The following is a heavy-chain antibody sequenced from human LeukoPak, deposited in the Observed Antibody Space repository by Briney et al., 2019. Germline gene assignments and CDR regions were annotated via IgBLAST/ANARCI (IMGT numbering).Heavy chain of an antibody. Sequence: GGSLRLSCAASGFMFNDYYMSWIRQAPGKGLGWVSYISSSGSIIYYADSVKGRFTISRDNAKNSLNLQMNSLRAEDTAVYYCAREPYYYDSSGYSVDYWGQGTLVTVSS. CDR2: ISSSGSII. CDR1: GFMFNDYY. CDR3: AREPYYYDSSGYSVDY. V-gene: IGHV3-11*01. J-gene: IGHJ4*02. D-gene: IGHD3-22*01.